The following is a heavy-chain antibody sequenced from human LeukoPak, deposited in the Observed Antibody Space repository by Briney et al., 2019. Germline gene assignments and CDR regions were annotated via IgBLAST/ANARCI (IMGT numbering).Heavy chain of an antibody. D-gene: IGHD4-17*01. V-gene: IGHV1-46*01. CDR2: IIPSGGST. CDR3: ARDAMTSVTTSPYYFDY. CDR1: GYTFTNYY. J-gene: IGHJ4*02. Sequence: ASVKVSCKASGYTFTNYYMHWVRQAPGQALEWMGIIIPSGGSTTYAQKFQGRVTMTRDTSTSTVYMELSSLRSQDTAVYYCARDAMTSVTTSPYYFDYWGQGTLVTVSS.